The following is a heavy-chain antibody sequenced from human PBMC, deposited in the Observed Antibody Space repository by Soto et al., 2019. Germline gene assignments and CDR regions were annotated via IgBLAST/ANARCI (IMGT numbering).Heavy chain of an antibody. CDR1: GGSFSRADDY. CDR2: IYYSGNT. V-gene: IGHV4-30-4*01. D-gene: IGHD4-17*01. Sequence: SETRSRTWTVSGGSFSRADDYWTWIRQPPGKGLEWIGYIYYSGNTYYNPSLRSRLSISLDRSKKQFSLKLTSVTASDTAVYYCVSAHGDYTHFDSWGQGTLVTVSS. CDR3: VSAHGDYTHFDS. J-gene: IGHJ4*02.